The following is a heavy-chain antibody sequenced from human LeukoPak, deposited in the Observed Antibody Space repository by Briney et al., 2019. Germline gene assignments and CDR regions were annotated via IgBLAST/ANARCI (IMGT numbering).Heavy chain of an antibody. J-gene: IGHJ5*02. CDR3: AREPGIAAAGTT. V-gene: IGHV3-21*01. Sequence: PGGSLRLSCAASGFTFSSYSMNWVRQAPGKGLEWVSSISSSSSYIYYADSVKGRFTISRDNAKNSLYLQMNSLRAEDTAVYYCAREPGIAAAGTTWSQGTLVTVSS. D-gene: IGHD6-13*01. CDR1: GFTFSSYS. CDR2: ISSSSSYI.